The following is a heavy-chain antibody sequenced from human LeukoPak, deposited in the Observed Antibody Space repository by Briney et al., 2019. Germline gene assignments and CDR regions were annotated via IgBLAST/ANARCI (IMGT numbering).Heavy chain of an antibody. CDR3: AKDRVLRDDGWVFDY. V-gene: IGHV3-13*04. D-gene: IGHD5-24*01. Sequence: QPGGSLRLSCAASGFTFSSYDMHWVRQATGKGLEWVSAIGTAGDTYYPGSVKGRFPLSRENTKNSLYLQMNSLRAEDTAVYYCAKDRVLRDDGWVFDYWGQGTLVTVSS. CDR1: GFTFSSYD. J-gene: IGHJ4*02. CDR2: IGTAGDT.